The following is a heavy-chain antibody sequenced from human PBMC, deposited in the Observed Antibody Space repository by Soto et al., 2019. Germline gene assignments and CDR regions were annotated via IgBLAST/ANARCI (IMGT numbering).Heavy chain of an antibody. V-gene: IGHV4-59*08. CDR3: ARHGEWFGEPPYDAFDI. Sequence: CSRKQQAPGKGLEWIGYIYSSGSTNYNPSLKSRVTISVDTSKNQFSLKLSSVTAADTAVYYCARHGEWFGEPPYDAFDIWGQGTMVTVSS. J-gene: IGHJ3*02. D-gene: IGHD3-10*01. CDR2: IYSSGST.